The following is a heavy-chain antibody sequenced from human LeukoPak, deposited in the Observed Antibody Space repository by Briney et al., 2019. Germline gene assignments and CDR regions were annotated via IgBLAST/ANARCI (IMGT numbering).Heavy chain of an antibody. CDR1: GGTISSYY. J-gene: IGHJ4*02. CDR3: ARAWQWLPLDS. CDR2: IHTSGST. Sequence: SETLSLTCTVSGGTISSYYWSWIRQPAGKGLEWIGRIHTSGSTNYNPSLKSRVTMSVDTSKNQFSLKVTSVTAADAAVYYCARAWQWLPLDSWGQGTLVTVSS. D-gene: IGHD6-19*01. V-gene: IGHV4-4*07.